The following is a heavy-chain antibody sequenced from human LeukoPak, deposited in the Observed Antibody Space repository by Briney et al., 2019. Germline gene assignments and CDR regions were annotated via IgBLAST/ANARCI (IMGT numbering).Heavy chain of an antibody. D-gene: IGHD1-26*01. CDR2: IYSDGST. CDR1: GFLFRSYG. CDR3: TREAGATDY. J-gene: IGHJ4*02. Sequence: GGSLRLSCAASGFLFRSYGMSWVRQAPGKGLEWVSIIYSDGSTYYADSVKGRFTISRDNSKNMLYLQMNSLRAEDTALYYCTREAGATDYWGQGTLVTVSS. V-gene: IGHV3-66*01.